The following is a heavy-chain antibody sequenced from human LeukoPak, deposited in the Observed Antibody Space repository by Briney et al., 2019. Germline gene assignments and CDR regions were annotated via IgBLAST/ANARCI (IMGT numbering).Heavy chain of an antibody. J-gene: IGHJ3*02. CDR2: IYPGDSDT. CDR3: ARGSDYGDYVGAFDI. V-gene: IGHV5-51*01. Sequence: GESLKISRKGSGYSFTSYWIGWVRQMPGKGLEWMGIIYPGDSDTRYSPSFQGQVTISADKSISTAYLQWISLKASDTAMYYCARGSDYGDYVGAFDIWGQGTMVTVSS. D-gene: IGHD4-17*01. CDR1: GYSFTSYW.